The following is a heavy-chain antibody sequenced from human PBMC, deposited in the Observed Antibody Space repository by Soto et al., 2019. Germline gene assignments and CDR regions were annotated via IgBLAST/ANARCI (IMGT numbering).Heavy chain of an antibody. CDR2: INAGNGNT. J-gene: IGHJ5*02. CDR1: GYTFTSYA. V-gene: IGHV1-3*01. CDR3: ARSTMVRGVTP. D-gene: IGHD3-10*01. Sequence: QVQLVQSGAEVKKPGASVKVSCKASGYTFTSYAMHWVRQAPGQSLEWMGWINAGNGNTKYSQKFQGRVTITRDTSASTAYMELSSLRSEETAVYYCARSTMVRGVTPWGQGTLVTVSS.